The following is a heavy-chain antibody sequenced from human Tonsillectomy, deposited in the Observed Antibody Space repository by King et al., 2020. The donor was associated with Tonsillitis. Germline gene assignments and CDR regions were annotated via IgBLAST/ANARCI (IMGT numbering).Heavy chain of an antibody. CDR3: AKSIYYDSSGYYYPIDY. V-gene: IGHV3-9*01. CDR2: ISWNRGSI. CDR1: GFTFDDYA. J-gene: IGHJ4*02. Sequence: VQLVESGGGLVQPGRSLRLSCAASGFTFDDYAMHWVRQVPGKGLEWVSGISWNRGSIDYADSVKGRFTISRDNAKNSLYLQMNRLRSEDTALYYCAKSIYYDSSGYYYPIDYWGQGTLVTVSS. D-gene: IGHD3-22*01.